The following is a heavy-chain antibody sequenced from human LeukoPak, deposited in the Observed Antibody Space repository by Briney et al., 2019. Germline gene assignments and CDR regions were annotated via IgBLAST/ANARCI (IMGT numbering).Heavy chain of an antibody. CDR1: GFTFSNFA. V-gene: IGHV3-23*01. J-gene: IGHJ4*02. Sequence: GGSLRLSCATSGFTFSNFAMNWVRQAPGKGLEWVSAISNNGGYTYYADSVQGRFTISRDNSKSTLCLQMNSLRAEDTAVYYCAKQLGYCSDGSCYFPYWGQGTLVTVSS. D-gene: IGHD2-15*01. CDR3: AKQLGYCSDGSCYFPY. CDR2: ISNNGGYT.